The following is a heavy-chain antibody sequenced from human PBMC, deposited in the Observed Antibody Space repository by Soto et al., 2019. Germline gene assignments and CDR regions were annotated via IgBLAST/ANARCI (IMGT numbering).Heavy chain of an antibody. Sequence: QVHLVQSGAEVKKPGASVKVSCKGYGYTFTRSGITWVRQAPGQGLEWMGWISAHNGNTDYAQMPQGRVTVTRDTSSSTAYMELRGMGADYTAVYYYARGRYVDDWGQGAMVTVSS. CDR3: ARGRYVDD. CDR2: ISAHNGNT. J-gene: IGHJ4*02. D-gene: IGHD1-1*01. V-gene: IGHV1-18*01. CDR1: GYTFTRSG.